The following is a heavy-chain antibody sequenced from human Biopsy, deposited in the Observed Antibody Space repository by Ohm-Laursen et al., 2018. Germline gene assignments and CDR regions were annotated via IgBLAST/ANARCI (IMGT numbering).Heavy chain of an antibody. CDR1: GFPVSDYY. CDR3: ARAVGIAAAPIDY. J-gene: IGHJ4*02. V-gene: IGHV3-11*01. D-gene: IGHD2-15*01. Sequence: SLRLSCAASGFPVSDYYMSWIRQAPGRGLEWVSDINSSGSTKYHAESVKGRFTISRVNAMNSVYLQMNSLRGEDTAVCYSARAVGIAAAPIDYWGQGTLVTVSS. CDR2: INSSGSTK.